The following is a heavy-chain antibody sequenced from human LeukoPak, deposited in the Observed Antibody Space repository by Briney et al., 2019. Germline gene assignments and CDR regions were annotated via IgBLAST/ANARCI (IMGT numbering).Heavy chain of an antibody. CDR3: ASTNRLDY. D-gene: IGHD2/OR15-2a*01. CDR2: INSDSSST. CDR1: GFTFGSYW. J-gene: IGHJ4*02. V-gene: IGHV3-74*01. Sequence: GGSLRLSCAASGFTFGSYWMHWVRQAPGKGPVWVSRINSDSSSTSYADSAKGRFTISRDNAKNTLYLQMNSLRVEDTAVYYCASTNRLDYWGQGTLVTVSS.